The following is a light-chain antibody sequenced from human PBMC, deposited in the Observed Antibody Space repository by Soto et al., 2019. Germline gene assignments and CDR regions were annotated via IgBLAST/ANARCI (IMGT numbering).Light chain of an antibody. V-gene: IGKV3-15*01. CDR2: GAS. CDR3: QQRSNWPIT. J-gene: IGKJ5*01. CDR1: ESVSRN. Sequence: EVVMTQSPATLSVSPGERATLSCRASESVSRNLAWYQQKPGQVPRLLIYGASTRATGIPARFSGSGSGTEFTLTISSLEPEDFAVYYCQQRSNWPITFGQGTRLEIK.